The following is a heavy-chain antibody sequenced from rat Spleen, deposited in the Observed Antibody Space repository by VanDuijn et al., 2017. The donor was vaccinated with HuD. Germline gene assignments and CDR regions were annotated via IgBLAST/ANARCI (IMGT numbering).Heavy chain of an antibody. Sequence: EVQLVESGGGLVQPGRSLKLSCAASGFTFSDYYMAWVRQAPGKGLEWVGSITHTGGSAYYPDSVKGRFTISRDDAKSTLYLQMNSLRSEDTATYYCAKDRPLYYYSAPGYFDYWGQGVMVTVSS. CDR2: ITHTGGSA. J-gene: IGHJ2*01. V-gene: IGHV5-20*01. CDR1: GFTFSDYY. CDR3: AKDRPLYYYSAPGYFDY. D-gene: IGHD1-1*01.